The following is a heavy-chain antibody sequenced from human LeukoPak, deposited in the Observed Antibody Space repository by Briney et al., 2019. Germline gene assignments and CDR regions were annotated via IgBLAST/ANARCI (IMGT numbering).Heavy chain of an antibody. CDR2: ISSSGSTI. J-gene: IGHJ3*02. CDR3: AKASSSSWYRAFDI. V-gene: IGHV3-11*01. D-gene: IGHD6-13*01. Sequence: GGSLRLSCAASGFTFSDYYMSWIRQAPGKGLEWVSYISSSGSTIYYADSVKGRFTISRDNAKNSLYLQMNSLRAEDTAVYYCAKASSSSWYRAFDIWGQGTMVTVSS. CDR1: GFTFSDYY.